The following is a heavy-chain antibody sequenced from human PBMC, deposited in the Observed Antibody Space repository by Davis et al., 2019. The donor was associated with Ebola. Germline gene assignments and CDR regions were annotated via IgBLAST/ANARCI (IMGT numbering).Heavy chain of an antibody. CDR3: ARVDSGGSPDY. D-gene: IGHD2-15*01. CDR2: IWYDGSNK. J-gene: IGHJ4*02. V-gene: IGHV3-33*01. Sequence: GESLKISCAASGFTFSSYGMHWVRQAPGRGLEWVGVIWYDGSNKYYADSVKGRFTISRDNSKNTLYLQMNSLRAEDTAVYYCARVDSGGSPDYWSQGTLVTVSS. CDR1: GFTFSSYG.